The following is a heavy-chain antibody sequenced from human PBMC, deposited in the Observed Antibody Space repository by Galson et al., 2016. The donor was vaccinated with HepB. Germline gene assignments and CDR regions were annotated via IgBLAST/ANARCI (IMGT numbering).Heavy chain of an antibody. CDR3: AKEDDSGTHWGGIDV. V-gene: IGHV3-30*18. Sequence: SLRLSCAASGFTFGTYAMHWVRQAPGKGLEWVAIVSYAGTNKYYAESVRGRFTISRDNSKNTLYLQMDSLRAEDTAVYYCAKEDDSGTHWGGIDVWGQGTTVTVSS. J-gene: IGHJ6*02. D-gene: IGHD3-10*01. CDR1: GFTFGTYA. CDR2: VSYAGTNK.